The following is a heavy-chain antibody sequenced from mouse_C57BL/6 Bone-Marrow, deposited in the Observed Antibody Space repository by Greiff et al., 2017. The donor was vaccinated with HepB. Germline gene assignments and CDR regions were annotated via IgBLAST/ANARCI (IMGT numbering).Heavy chain of an antibody. V-gene: IGHV1-78*01. CDR3: ARPPYSNYAFDY. CDR2: IYPRDGST. D-gene: IGHD2-5*01. CDR1: GYTFTDHT. Sequence: QVQLQQSDAELVKPGASVKISCKVSGYTFTDHTIHWMKQRPEQGLEWIGYIYPRDGSTKYNEKFKGKATLTADKSSSTAYIQLKSLTSEDSSVYFCARPPYSNYAFDYWGQGTTLTFSS. J-gene: IGHJ2*01.